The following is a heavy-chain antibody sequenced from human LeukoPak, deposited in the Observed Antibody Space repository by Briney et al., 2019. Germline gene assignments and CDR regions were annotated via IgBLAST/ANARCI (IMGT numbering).Heavy chain of an antibody. CDR3: ADPGGSGAQFDL. CDR1: GVTFSSFA. D-gene: IGHD3-10*01. V-gene: IGHV3-23*01. Sequence: PGGSLRLSCAASGVTFSSFAMGGVRQAPGRGLGGGSTISGGGHNTHYAASVKGRFTISRENSENTVYLQMNSPRAEDTAVYYCADPGGSGAQFDLWGRGTLLTVSS. J-gene: IGHJ2*01. CDR2: ISGGGHNT.